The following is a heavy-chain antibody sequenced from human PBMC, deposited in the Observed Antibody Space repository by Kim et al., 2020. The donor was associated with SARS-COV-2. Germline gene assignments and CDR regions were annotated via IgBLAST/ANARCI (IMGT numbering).Heavy chain of an antibody. CDR2: IYYTGSS. V-gene: IGHV4-39*01. Sequence: SETLSLTCTVSGGSISSISNYWAWLRQSPGPGLQWIGSIYYTGSSYYNPSLQSRMTISADTSKNQFSLQLTSVTAADTAVYYCARNGLLWFGEGDVWGPGATVTVSS. J-gene: IGHJ6*02. CDR1: GGSISSISNY. D-gene: IGHD3-10*01. CDR3: ARNGLLWFGEGDV.